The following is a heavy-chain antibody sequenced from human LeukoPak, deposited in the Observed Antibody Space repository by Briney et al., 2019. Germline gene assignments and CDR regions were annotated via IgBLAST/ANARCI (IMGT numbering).Heavy chain of an antibody. D-gene: IGHD2-2*01. J-gene: IGHJ4*02. V-gene: IGHV1-69*11. CDR3: ARGCNSASCSFDS. CDR1: GGIFSSYA. CDR2: IIPFLGTT. Sequence: SVKVSCKASGGIFSSYAVSWVRQAPGQGLEWMGRIIPFLGTTNYAQRFQGRVTITTDESTSTAYVELSGLRSDDTAVYYCARGCNSASCSFDSWGQGTLVTVSS.